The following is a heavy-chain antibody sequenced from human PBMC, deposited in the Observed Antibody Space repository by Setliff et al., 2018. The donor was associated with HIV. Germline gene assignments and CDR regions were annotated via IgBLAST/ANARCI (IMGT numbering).Heavy chain of an antibody. CDR1: GFTFSSYW. D-gene: IGHD3-22*01. Sequence: LRLSCAASGFTFSSYWMHWVRQAPGKGLLWVSHINSDGSSTTYADSVKGRFTISRDNAKNTLYLQMNSLRAEDTAVYYCARVRAYYYDSRGYPDYWGQGTLVTVSS. CDR3: ARVRAYYYDSRGYPDY. CDR2: INSDGSST. J-gene: IGHJ4*02. V-gene: IGHV3-74*03.